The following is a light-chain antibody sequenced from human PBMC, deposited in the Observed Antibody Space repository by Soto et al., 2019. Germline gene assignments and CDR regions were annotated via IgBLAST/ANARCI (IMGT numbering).Light chain of an antibody. CDR3: QQRSNWPPIT. Sequence: EIVMTQSPATLSVSPGERVTLSCRASQSVGSNLAWFQQKPGQAPRLLMYAASTRPTSIAARFSGSGSGTDFILTITSLEPEDFAVYYCQQRSNWPPITFGQGTRLEIK. CDR1: QSVGSN. V-gene: IGKV3-11*01. J-gene: IGKJ5*01. CDR2: AAS.